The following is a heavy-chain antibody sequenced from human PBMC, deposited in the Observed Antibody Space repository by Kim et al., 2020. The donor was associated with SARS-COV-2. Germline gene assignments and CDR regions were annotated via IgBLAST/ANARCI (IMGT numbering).Heavy chain of an antibody. D-gene: IGHD4-17*01. Sequence: SVKVSCKASGGTFSSYAISWVRQAPGQGLEWMGGIIPIFGTANYAQKFQGRVTITADESTSTAYMELSSLRSEDTAVYYCARDGGEPLDYGDYVEGYYYGMDVWGQGTTVTVSS. J-gene: IGHJ6*02. CDR2: IIPIFGTA. CDR1: GGTFSSYA. V-gene: IGHV1-69*13. CDR3: ARDGGEPLDYGDYVEGYYYGMDV.